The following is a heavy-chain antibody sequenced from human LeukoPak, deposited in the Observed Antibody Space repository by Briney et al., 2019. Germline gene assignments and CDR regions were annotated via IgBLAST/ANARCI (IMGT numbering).Heavy chain of an antibody. V-gene: IGHV4-59*01. CDR1: GGSISDYY. J-gene: IGHJ4*02. Sequence: SETLSLTCTVSGGSISDYYWSWIQQSPGKGLEWIAHIHYSGSTNYNSSLASRVAISMDTSKRQISLKLSSVTAADTAVYYCARASGGATVHSFDYWGQGTLVTVSS. CDR2: IHYSGST. D-gene: IGHD1-26*01. CDR3: ARASGGATVHSFDY.